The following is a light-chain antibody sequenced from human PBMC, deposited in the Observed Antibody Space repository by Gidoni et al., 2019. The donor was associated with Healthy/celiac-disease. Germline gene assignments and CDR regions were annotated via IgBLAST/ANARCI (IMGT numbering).Light chain of an antibody. CDR2: DAS. CDR1: QSISSY. J-gene: IGKJ5*01. CDR3: QQSYSTLNT. Sequence: DIQLTQSPSSLSASVGARVTITRRARQSISSYFNWYKQKPGKAPKLLIYDASSLQSGVPSRVSGSGSGTDFTLTSSSLQPEDFATYYCQQSYSTLNTFGQGTRLEIK. V-gene: IGKV1-39*01.